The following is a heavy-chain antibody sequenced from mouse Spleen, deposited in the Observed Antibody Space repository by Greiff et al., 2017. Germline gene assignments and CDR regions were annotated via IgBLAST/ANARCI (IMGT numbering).Heavy chain of an antibody. J-gene: IGHJ3*01. V-gene: IGHV1S29*02. CDR3: AREGTMITTFAY. CDR1: GYTFTDYN. D-gene: IGHD2-4*01. Sequence: EVQLQQSGPELVKPGASVKISCKASGYTFTDYNMHWVKQSHGKSLEWIGYIYPYNGGTGYNQKFKSKATLTVDNSSSTAYMELRSLTSEDSAVYYCAREGTMITTFAYWGQGTLVTVSA. CDR2: IYPYNGGT.